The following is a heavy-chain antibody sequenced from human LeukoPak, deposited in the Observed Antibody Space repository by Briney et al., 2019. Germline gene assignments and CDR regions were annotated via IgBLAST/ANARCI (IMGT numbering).Heavy chain of an antibody. V-gene: IGHV4-39*07. J-gene: IGHJ5*02. CDR1: GGSISSYY. CDR3: ARVMYSSGWYDWFDP. Sequence: PSETLSLTCTVSGGSISSYYWGWIRQPPGKGLKWIGSINYSGSTYYSASLKSRVTISVDTSKNQFSLQLNSVTAADTAVYYCARVMYSSGWYDWFDPWGQGTLVTVSS. CDR2: INYSGST. D-gene: IGHD6-19*01.